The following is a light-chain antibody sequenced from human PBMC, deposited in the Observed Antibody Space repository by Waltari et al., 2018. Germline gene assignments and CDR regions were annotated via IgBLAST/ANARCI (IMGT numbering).Light chain of an antibody. CDR2: AAS. J-gene: IGKJ3*01. V-gene: IGKV3-20*01. CDR3: LYYDRSLP. Sequence: EIVLTQSPGTLSLSPVERATLSCRASQSVISTYLSWYQHKPGQTPRLLIYAASSRATGIPDRFSGSGSGTDFTLTISRLEPEDFALYYCLYYDRSLPLGPGTTVDVK. CDR1: QSVISTY.